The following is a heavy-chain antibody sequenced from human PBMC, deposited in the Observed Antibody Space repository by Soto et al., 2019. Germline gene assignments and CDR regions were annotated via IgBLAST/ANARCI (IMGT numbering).Heavy chain of an antibody. CDR3: ARDQKDRYDHNSPEYYYFGVDV. CDR2: ITPFNGNT. V-gene: IGHV1-45*02. Sequence: GASVKVSCKASGYTFTYRYLHWVRQAPGQALEWMGWITPFNGNTNYAQKFQDRVTITRDRSMSTAYMELSSLRSKDTAVFYCARDQKDRYDHNSPEYYYFGVDVWGQGTTVTVSS. J-gene: IGHJ6*02. CDR1: GYTFTYRY. D-gene: IGHD3-22*01.